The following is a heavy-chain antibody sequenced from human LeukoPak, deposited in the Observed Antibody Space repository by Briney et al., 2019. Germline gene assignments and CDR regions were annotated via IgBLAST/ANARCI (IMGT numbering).Heavy chain of an antibody. CDR3: ARHYSSSSGDGFDI. CDR1: GYSFNTYW. V-gene: IGHV5-51*01. J-gene: IGHJ3*02. D-gene: IGHD6-6*01. CDR2: IYPGDSDT. Sequence: GESLKISCKASGYSFNTYWIGWVRQMPGKGLEWMGLIYPGDSDTRYSPSFQGQVTISADKSIRTAYLQWSSLKASDTAMYYCARHYSSSSGDGFDIWGQGTMVTVSS.